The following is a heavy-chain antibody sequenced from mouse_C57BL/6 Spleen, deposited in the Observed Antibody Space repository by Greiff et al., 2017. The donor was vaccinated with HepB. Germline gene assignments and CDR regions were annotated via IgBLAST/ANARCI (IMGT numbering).Heavy chain of an antibody. CDR1: GFTFSSYG. Sequence: DVKLVESGGDLVKPGGSLKLSCAASGFTFSSYGMSWVRQTPDKRLEWVATISSGGSYTYYPDSVKGRFTISRDNAKNTLYLQMSSLKSEDTAMYYCARHVSSYAMDYWGQGTSVTVSS. J-gene: IGHJ4*01. CDR3: ARHVSSYAMDY. V-gene: IGHV5-6*02. CDR2: ISSGGSYT. D-gene: IGHD6-2*01.